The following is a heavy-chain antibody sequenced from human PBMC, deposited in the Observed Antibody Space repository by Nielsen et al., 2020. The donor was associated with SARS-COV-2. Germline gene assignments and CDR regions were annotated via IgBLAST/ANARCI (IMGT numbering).Heavy chain of an antibody. CDR1: GGSISNTAYY. Sequence: SETLSLTCTVSGGSISNTAYYWAWIRQPPGKGLEWLVSMYDIGSTFYNPSLTSRVTMSVDTSKNQFSLKLNSVTAADTAVYYCARRNKGPFDYWGQGTPVTVSS. J-gene: IGHJ4*02. V-gene: IGHV4-39*01. CDR2: MYDIGST. CDR3: ARRNKGPFDY.